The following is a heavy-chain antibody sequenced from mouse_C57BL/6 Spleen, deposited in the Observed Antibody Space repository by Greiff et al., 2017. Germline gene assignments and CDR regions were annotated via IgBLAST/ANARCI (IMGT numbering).Heavy chain of an antibody. CDR3: TRGWDYDAFAY. D-gene: IGHD2-4*01. J-gene: IGHJ3*01. CDR1: GYTFTDYN. Sequence: EVQLQQSGPELVKPGASVKIPCKASGYTFTDYNMDWVKQSHGKSLEWIGDINPNNGGTIYNQKFKGKATLTVDKSSCTAYMELRSLTSEDTAVYYCTRGWDYDAFAYWGQGTLVTVSA. CDR2: INPNNGGT. V-gene: IGHV1-18*01.